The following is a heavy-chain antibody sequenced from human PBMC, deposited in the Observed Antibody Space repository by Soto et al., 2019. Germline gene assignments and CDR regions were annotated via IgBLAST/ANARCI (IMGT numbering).Heavy chain of an antibody. V-gene: IGHV4-31*03. J-gene: IGHJ3*02. Sequence: QVQLQESGPGLVKPSQTLSLTCSVSGGSISSGGYYWTWIRQHPGKGLEWIGYIYYSGGTYYNPSLKSRVAISVDTSKNQFSLKWGSVSAADTAVYYCVRRQNEDAFDIWGQGTMVSVSS. CDR3: VRRQNEDAFDI. D-gene: IGHD1-1*01. CDR2: IYYSGGT. CDR1: GGSISSGGYY.